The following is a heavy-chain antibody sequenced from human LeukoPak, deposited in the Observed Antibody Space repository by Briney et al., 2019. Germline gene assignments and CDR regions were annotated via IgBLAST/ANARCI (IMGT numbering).Heavy chain of an antibody. CDR3: ATGRGVVPTALSAFDI. CDR2: TYYRSKWYN. Sequence: ASQTLSRTCAISGDIVSSNSAGWNWIRQSPSRGLEWLGRTYYRSKWYNEYAVSVKSRITINPDTSKNQFSLQLNSVTPEDTAVYYCATGRGVVPTALSAFDIWSQGTMVTVSS. V-gene: IGHV6-1*01. D-gene: IGHD2-2*01. J-gene: IGHJ3*02. CDR1: GDIVSSNSAG.